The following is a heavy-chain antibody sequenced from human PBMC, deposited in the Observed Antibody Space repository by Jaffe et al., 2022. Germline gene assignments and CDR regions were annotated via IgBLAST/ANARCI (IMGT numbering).Heavy chain of an antibody. J-gene: IGHJ4*02. CDR3: ARISFGAPHHRVIVVVPAASDY. V-gene: IGHV7-4-1*02. D-gene: IGHD2-2*01. Sequence: QVQLVQSGSELKKPGASVKVSCKASGYTFTSYAMNWVRQAPGQGLEWMGWINTNTGNPTYAQGFTGRFVFSLDTSVSTAYLQISSLKAEDTAVYYCARISFGAPHHRVIVVVPAASDYWGQGTLVTVSS. CDR1: GYTFTSYA. CDR2: INTNTGNP.